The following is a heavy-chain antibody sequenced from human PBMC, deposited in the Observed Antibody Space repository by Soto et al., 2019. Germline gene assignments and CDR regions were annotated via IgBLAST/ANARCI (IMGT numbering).Heavy chain of an antibody. Sequence: WAPQAPGKGLEWVANIKQDGSEKYYVDSVKGRFTISRDNAKNSLYLQMNSLRAEDTAVYYCASGTNGAFFVYWGQGILVTGSS. CDR3: ASGTNGAFFVY. V-gene: IGHV3-7*05. CDR2: IKQDGSEK. D-gene: IGHD2-8*01. J-gene: IGHJ4*02.